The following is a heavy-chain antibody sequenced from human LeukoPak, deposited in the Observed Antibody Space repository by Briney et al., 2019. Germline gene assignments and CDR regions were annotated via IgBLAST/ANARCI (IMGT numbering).Heavy chain of an antibody. CDR2: ISAYNGNT. V-gene: IGHV1-18*01. CDR1: GYTFTSYG. CDR3: ARGRPYYYGSGSYNVGDY. J-gene: IGHJ4*02. D-gene: IGHD3-10*01. Sequence: GASVKVSCKASGYTFTSYGISWVRQAPGQGLEWMGWISAYNGNTNYAQKLQGRVTMTTDTSTSTAYMELRSLRSDDTAVYYCARGRPYYYGSGSYNVGDYWGQGTLVTVSS.